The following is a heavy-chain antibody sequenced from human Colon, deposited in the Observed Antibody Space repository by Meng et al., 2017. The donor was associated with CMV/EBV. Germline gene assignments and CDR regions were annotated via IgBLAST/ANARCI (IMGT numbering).Heavy chain of an antibody. D-gene: IGHD3-10*01. Sequence: GSLRLSCTLSGDSIKKYYWSWIRQPPGKGLEWIRYVQNGGTTNYNPSLRNRVSFSVDTSKNQFSLNLNSVTTADAAVYYCARGKDKLLLWFGETHFMTSFDLWGQGSLVTVSS. J-gene: IGHJ5*02. CDR3: ARGKDKLLLWFGETHFMTSFDL. CDR2: VQNGGTT. CDR1: GDSIKKYY. V-gene: IGHV4-59*01.